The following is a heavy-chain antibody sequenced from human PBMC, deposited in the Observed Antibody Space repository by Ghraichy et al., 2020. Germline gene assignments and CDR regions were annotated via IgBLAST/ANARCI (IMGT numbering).Heavy chain of an antibody. V-gene: IGHV4-30-2*01. CDR3: VRVGVWPSAFFDF. D-gene: IGHD2-8*01. CDR2: IYESGST. CDR1: SGSMSSGSYS. Sequence: SETLSLTCAVSSGSMSSGSYSWGWIRQPPGRGLEYIGYIYESGSTYYKPSLKSRVTISADRSKNQFSLNLTSVTAADTAIYFCVRVGVWPSAFFDFWGQGKLVTVSS. J-gene: IGHJ4*02.